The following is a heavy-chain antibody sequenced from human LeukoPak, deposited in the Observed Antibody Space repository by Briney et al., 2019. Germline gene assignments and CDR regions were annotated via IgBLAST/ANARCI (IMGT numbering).Heavy chain of an antibody. CDR1: GYTFTGYY. V-gene: IGHV1-2*02. D-gene: IGHD2-2*01. CDR3: AIGYCSSTSCSFYGY. CDR2: INPNSGGT. J-gene: IGHJ4*02. Sequence: ASVKVSCKASGYTFTGYYMHWVRQAPGQGLEWMGWINPNSGGTNYAQKFQGRVTMTRDTSISTAYMELSRLRSDDTALYYCAIGYCSSTSCSFYGYWGQGNLGTVSS.